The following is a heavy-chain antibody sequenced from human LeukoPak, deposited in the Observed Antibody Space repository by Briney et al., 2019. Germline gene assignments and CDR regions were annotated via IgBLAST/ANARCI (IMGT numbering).Heavy chain of an antibody. CDR1: GFTFSSYG. J-gene: IGHJ4*02. CDR3: AREGYSSGWSALDY. V-gene: IGHV3-33*01. Sequence: GGSLRLSCAVSGFTFSSYGMHWVRQAPGKGLEWVAVIWYDGSNKYYADSVRGRFTISRDNSKNTLYLLMNSLRAEDSAVYYCAREGYSSGWSALDYWGQGTLVTVSS. CDR2: IWYDGSNK. D-gene: IGHD6-19*01.